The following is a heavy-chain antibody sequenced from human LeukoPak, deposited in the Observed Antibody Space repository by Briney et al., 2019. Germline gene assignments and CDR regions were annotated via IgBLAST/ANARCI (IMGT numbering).Heavy chain of an antibody. CDR2: ISSTSTYI. J-gene: IGHJ4*02. Sequence: PGGSLRLSCAASGFTFSSYSMNWLRQAPGTGLERVSYISSTSTYIYYADSVKGRFTISRHHAQNSFYLQKNSQRGEDTCVYYCARDLTGAFNGRGIFDYWGQGGLVTVSS. CDR1: GFTFSSYS. D-gene: IGHD7-27*01. CDR3: ARDLTGAFNGRGIFDY. V-gene: IGHV3-21*05.